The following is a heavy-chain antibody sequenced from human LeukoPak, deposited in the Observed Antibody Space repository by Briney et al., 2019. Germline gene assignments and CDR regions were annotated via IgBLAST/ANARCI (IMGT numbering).Heavy chain of an antibody. V-gene: IGHV7-4-1*02. CDR2: INTNTGNP. D-gene: IGHD2-15*01. J-gene: IGHJ4*02. CDR3: ARVVGGDCSGGSCYDY. Sequence: GASVKVSCKASGGTFSSYAISWVRQAPGQGLEWMGWINTNTGNPTYAQGFTGRFVFSLDTSVSTAYLQISSLKAEDTAVYYCARVVGGDCSGGSCYDYWGQGTLVTVSS. CDR1: GGTFSSYA.